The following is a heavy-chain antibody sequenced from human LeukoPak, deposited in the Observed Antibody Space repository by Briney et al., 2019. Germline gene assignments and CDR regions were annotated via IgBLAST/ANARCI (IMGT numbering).Heavy chain of an antibody. D-gene: IGHD2-2*02. V-gene: IGHV4-61*02. CDR3: ARDSLIVVVQAAIWESGGFDP. CDR2: IYTSGST. J-gene: IGHJ5*02. Sequence: SETLSLTCTVSGGSISSGSYYWSWIRQPAGKGLESIGRIYTSGSTNYNPSLKSRVTISVDSSKNQFSLKLSSVTDADTAVYYCARDSLIVVVQAAIWESGGFDPWGQGNLVTVSS. CDR1: GGSISSGSYY.